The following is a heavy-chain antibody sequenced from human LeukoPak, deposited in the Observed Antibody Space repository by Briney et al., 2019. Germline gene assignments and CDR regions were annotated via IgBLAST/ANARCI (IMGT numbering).Heavy chain of an antibody. J-gene: IGHJ5*02. D-gene: IGHD6-19*01. Sequence: GGSLRLSCAASGFTFSSYAMSWVRQAPGKGLEWVSAISGSGGSTYYADSVKGRFTISRDNSKNTLYLQMSSLRAEDTAVYYCAKKHHSSGWYGFDPWGQGTLVTVSS. V-gene: IGHV3-23*01. CDR1: GFTFSSYA. CDR3: AKKHHSSGWYGFDP. CDR2: ISGSGGST.